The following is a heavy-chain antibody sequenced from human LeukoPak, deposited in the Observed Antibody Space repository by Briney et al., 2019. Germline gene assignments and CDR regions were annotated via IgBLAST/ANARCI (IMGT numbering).Heavy chain of an antibody. V-gene: IGHV5-51*01. J-gene: IGHJ4*02. D-gene: IGHD3-22*01. Sequence: GESLKISCKGSGYSFTSYWIGWVRQMPGKGLEWMGIIYPGDSDTRYSPSFQGQVTISADKSISTAYLQWSSLKASDTAMYYCARRPYYYDSSSPPRDFYYFDYWGQGTLVTVSS. CDR2: IYPGDSDT. CDR3: ARRPYYYDSSSPPRDFYYFDY. CDR1: GYSFTSYW.